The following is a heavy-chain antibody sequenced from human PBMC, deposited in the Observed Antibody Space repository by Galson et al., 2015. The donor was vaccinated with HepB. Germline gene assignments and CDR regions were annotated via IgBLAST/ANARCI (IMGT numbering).Heavy chain of an antibody. D-gene: IGHD3-9*01. CDR1: GFTFSDNY. CDR3: ARGDYDILTMDV. V-gene: IGHV3-11*06. CDR2: ISGTSTYV. Sequence: SLRLSCAGSGFTFSDNYISWIRQAPGKGLQLISYISGTSTYVDYADSVVGRFTISRDNANNSVFLQMNNLGADDTGVYYCARGDYDILTMDVWGQGTTVIVSS. J-gene: IGHJ6*02.